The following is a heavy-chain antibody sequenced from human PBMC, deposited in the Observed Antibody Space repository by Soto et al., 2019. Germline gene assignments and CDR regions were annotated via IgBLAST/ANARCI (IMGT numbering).Heavy chain of an antibody. D-gene: IGHD2-15*01. CDR1: GFTFTTYA. CDR3: ARDQCFGGGRSCYYFDF. CDR2: ISNDGRSK. Sequence: ESGGGVVQPGRSLRLSCAASGFTFTTYAIHWVRQAPGKGLEWVAVISNDGRSKYYADSVKGRFTISRDNSKNTLYLQMNSLRSDDTAVYYCARDQCFGGGRSCYYFDFWGQGTLVTVSS. V-gene: IGHV3-30*04. J-gene: IGHJ4*02.